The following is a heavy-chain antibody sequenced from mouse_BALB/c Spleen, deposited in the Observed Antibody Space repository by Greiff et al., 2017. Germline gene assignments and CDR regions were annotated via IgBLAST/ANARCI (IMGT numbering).Heavy chain of an antibody. CDR3: ALYDGFAY. CDR1: GFNIKDTY. J-gene: IGHJ3*01. D-gene: IGHD2-12*01. Sequence: VQLQQSGAELVKPGASVKLSCTASGFNIKDTYMHWVKQRPEQGLEWIGRIDPANGNTKYDPKFQGKATITADTSSNTAYLQLSSLTSEDTAVYFCALYDGFAYWGQGTLVTVSA. V-gene: IGHV14-3*02. CDR2: IDPANGNT.